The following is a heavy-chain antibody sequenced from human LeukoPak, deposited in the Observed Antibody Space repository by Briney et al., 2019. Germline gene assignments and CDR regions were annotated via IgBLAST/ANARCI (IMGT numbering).Heavy chain of an antibody. Sequence: PGGSLRLSCAASGFTVSSNYMSWVRQAPGKGLEWVSVIYSGGSTYYADSVKGRFTISRDNSKNTLYLQMNSLRAEDTAVYYCASESPLYYDGNSGFWGQGTQVTVSS. V-gene: IGHV3-53*01. CDR3: ASESPLYYDGNSGF. D-gene: IGHD4-23*01. J-gene: IGHJ4*02. CDR2: IYSGGST. CDR1: GFTVSSNY.